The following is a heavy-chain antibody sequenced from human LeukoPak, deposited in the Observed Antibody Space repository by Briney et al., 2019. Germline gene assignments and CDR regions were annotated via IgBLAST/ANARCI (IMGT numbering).Heavy chain of an antibody. V-gene: IGHV4-59*08. Sequence: SETLSLTCSVSGGSISSLYRSWIRQPPGKGLEWIGYIYYTGSTNYNPSLKSRVTMSVDMSKNQFSLRLSTVTAADTAVYYCARHRAYSSSAPFDYWGQGTLVTVSS. D-gene: IGHD6-6*01. CDR3: ARHRAYSSSAPFDY. CDR2: IYYTGST. J-gene: IGHJ4*02. CDR1: GGSISSLY.